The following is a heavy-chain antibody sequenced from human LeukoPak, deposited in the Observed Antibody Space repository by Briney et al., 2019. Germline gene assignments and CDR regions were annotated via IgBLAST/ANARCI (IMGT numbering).Heavy chain of an antibody. J-gene: IGHJ4*02. Sequence: ASVKVSCKASGYTFTGYYMHWVRQAPGQGLEWMGRINPNSGGTNYAQKFQGRVTMTRDTSISTAYMELRSLRSDDTAVYYCARGYSGNYGYFDYWGQGTLVTVSS. V-gene: IGHV1-2*06. CDR2: INPNSGGT. CDR1: GYTFTGYY. CDR3: ARGYSGNYGYFDY. D-gene: IGHD1-26*01.